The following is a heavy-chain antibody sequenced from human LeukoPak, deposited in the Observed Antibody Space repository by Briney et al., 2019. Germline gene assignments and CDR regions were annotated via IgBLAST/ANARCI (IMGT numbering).Heavy chain of an antibody. Sequence: GGSLRLSCAGSGFTFSNAWMTWVRQAPGKGLEWVGRIKRTTDGGATEYAAAAKGRFTISRDDSTKTLYLQVNSLQTEDTAIYYCATDLPDHWGQGTLVTVSS. J-gene: IGHJ5*02. V-gene: IGHV3-15*01. CDR2: IKRTTDGGAT. CDR1: GFTFSNAW. CDR3: ATDLPDH.